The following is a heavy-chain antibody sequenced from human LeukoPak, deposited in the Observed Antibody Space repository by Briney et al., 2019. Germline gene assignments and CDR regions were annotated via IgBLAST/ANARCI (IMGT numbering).Heavy chain of an antibody. CDR2: IYYSGST. CDR1: GVSISSYY. D-gene: IGHD2-2*01. CDR3: AREYCSSTSCYFDY. V-gene: IGHV4-59*01. Sequence: SETLSLTCTLSGVSISSYYWTWIRQPPGKGLEWIGYIYYSGSTNYNPSLKSRVTISVDTSKNQSSLKLSSVTAADTAVYYSAREYCSSTSCYFDYWGQGTLVTVSS. J-gene: IGHJ4*02.